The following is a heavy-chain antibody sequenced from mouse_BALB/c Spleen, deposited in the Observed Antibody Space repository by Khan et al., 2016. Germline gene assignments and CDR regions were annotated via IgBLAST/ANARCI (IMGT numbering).Heavy chain of an antibody. CDR2: IDPENGDT. V-gene: IGHV14-4*02. CDR1: VFNIKDYY. D-gene: IGHD2-2*01. J-gene: IGHJ2*01. Sequence: VQLMQSGAELVRSGASVKLSCTASVFNIKDYYMHWVKQRPEQGLEWIGWIDPENGDTEYAPKFQGKATMTADTSSNAAYLQFSSLTSEDSAYYYCNAIYYGNDVCFDYWGQGTTLTVSS. CDR3: NAIYYGNDVCFDY.